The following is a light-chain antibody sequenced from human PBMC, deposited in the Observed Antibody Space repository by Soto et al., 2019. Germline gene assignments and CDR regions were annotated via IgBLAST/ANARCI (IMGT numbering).Light chain of an antibody. V-gene: IGLV2-8*01. J-gene: IGLJ2*01. CDR3: TSYAGSNSFVV. CDR1: SSDVGGYNF. Sequence: QSALTQPPSASGSPGQSVTISCNGTSSDVGGYNFVSWYQQHPGKAPKLMIYEVTKRPSGVPDRFSGSKSGNTASLTVSGLQAEDEADYYCTSYAGSNSFVVFGGGTKLTVL. CDR2: EVT.